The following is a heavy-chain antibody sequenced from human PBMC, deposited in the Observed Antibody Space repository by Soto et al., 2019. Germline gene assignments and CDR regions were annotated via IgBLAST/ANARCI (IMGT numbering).Heavy chain of an antibody. V-gene: IGHV5-51*01. CDR1: GYSFTSYW. CDR2: IYPGDSDT. D-gene: IGHD4-17*01. Sequence: PGESLKISCKGSGYSFTSYWIGWVRQMPGKGLEWVGIIYPGDSDTRYSPSFQGQVTISADKSISTAYLQWSSLKASDTAMYYCARIRDDYGGAHDYWGQGTLVTVSS. CDR3: ARIRDDYGGAHDY. J-gene: IGHJ4*02.